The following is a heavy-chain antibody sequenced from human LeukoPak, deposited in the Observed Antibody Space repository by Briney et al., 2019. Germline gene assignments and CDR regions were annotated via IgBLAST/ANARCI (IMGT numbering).Heavy chain of an antibody. V-gene: IGHV3-30*01. Sequence: GGSLRLSCAASGLTFSSYAMHWVRQAPGKGLEWVAVISYDGSNKYYADSVKGRFTISRDNSKNTLYLQMNSLRAEDTAVYYCARVSGHSYYFDYWGQGTLVTVSS. CDR3: ARVSGHSYYFDY. CDR2: ISYDGSNK. CDR1: GLTFSSYA. D-gene: IGHD2-21*01. J-gene: IGHJ4*02.